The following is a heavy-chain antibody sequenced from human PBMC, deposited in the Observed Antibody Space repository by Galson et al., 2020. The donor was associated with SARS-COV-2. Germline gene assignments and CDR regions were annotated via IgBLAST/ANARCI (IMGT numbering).Heavy chain of an antibody. CDR3: AKDVAYYYGSGSYSGYYYYGMDV. V-gene: IGHV3-23*01. Sequence: GGSLRLSCAASRFTFSSYAMSWVRQAPGKGLEWVSAISGSGGSTYYADSVKGRFTISRDNSKNTLYLQMNSLRAEDTAVYYCAKDVAYYYGSGSYSGYYYYGMDVWGQGTTVTVSS. D-gene: IGHD3-10*01. J-gene: IGHJ6*02. CDR1: RFTFSSYA. CDR2: ISGSGGST.